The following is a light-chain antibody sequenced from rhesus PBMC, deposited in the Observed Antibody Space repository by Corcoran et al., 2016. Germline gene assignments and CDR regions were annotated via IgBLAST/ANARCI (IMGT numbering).Light chain of an antibody. V-gene: IGKV1-21*01. CDR2: KAS. CDR3: QQYNSAPPT. J-gene: IGKJ1*01. CDR1: QGISSW. Sequence: DIQMTQSPSSLSASVGDRVTITCRATQGISSWLAWYQQKPGKAPKLLTYKASSLQSGVPSRFSGSGSGTYFTLTISSLQPEDFAIYYCQQYNSAPPTFGQGTKVEIK.